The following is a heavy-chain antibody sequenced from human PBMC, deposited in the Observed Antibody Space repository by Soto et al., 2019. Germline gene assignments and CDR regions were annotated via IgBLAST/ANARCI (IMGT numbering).Heavy chain of an antibody. CDR3: ARPTYSSSSVFGMDV. V-gene: IGHV1-69*12. J-gene: IGHJ6*02. CDR2: INPIFGTA. CDR1: RGTFSSYA. Sequence: QVQLVQYGAEVKKPGSSVKVSCKASRGTFSSYAISWVRQARGQGIEWMGGINPIFGTANYAQKFQGRVTITADESTSTAYMELSSLRSEETAVYYCARPTYSSSSVFGMDVWGQGTTVTVSS. D-gene: IGHD6-6*01.